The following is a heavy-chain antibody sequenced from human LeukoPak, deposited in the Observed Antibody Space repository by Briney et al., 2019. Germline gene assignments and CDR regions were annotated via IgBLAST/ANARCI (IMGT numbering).Heavy chain of an antibody. Sequence: GGSLRLSCAASGFTFSGFWMSWIRQAPGKGLEWVANIKQDGSDKYYVDSVKGRFIISRDNAKNSLYLQMNSLRAEDTAVYYCARGGGNFDSWGQGTLVTVSS. V-gene: IGHV3-7*01. CDR2: IKQDGSDK. J-gene: IGHJ4*02. CDR1: GFTFSGFW. CDR3: ARGGGNFDS. D-gene: IGHD2-15*01.